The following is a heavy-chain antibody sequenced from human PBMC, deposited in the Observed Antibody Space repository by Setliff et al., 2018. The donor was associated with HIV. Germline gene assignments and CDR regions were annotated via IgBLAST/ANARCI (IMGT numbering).Heavy chain of an antibody. CDR3: ARMYSGYDWSPAGARTRYFDY. D-gene: IGHD5-12*01. CDR1: GYTFTTHV. J-gene: IGHJ4*02. V-gene: IGHV1-18*04. CDR2: ISAYNGNT. Sequence: ASVKVSCKASGYTFTTHVITWVRQAPGQGLEWMGWISAYNGNTNYAQKLQGRVAMTTDTSTSTAYMELRSLRSDDTAVYYCARMYSGYDWSPAGARTRYFDYWGQGTLVTVSS.